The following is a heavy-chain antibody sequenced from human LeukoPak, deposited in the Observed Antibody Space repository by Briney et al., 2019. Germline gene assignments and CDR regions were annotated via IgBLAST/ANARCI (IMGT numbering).Heavy chain of an antibody. CDR1: GFTVSSNY. V-gene: IGHV3-53*01. CDR3: ARVPGSSGWYFDY. D-gene: IGHD6-19*01. J-gene: IGHJ4*02. CDR2: IYSGGST. Sequence: GGSLRLSCAASGFTVSSNYMSWVRQASGKGPEWVSVIYSGGSTYHADSVKDRFTISRDDSKNTLYLQMNSLRAEDTAVYYCARVPGSSGWYFDYWGQGTLVTVSS.